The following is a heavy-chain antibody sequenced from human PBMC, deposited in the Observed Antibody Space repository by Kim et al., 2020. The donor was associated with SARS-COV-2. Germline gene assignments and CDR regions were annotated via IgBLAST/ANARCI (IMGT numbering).Heavy chain of an antibody. CDR1: GFTFTSSA. J-gene: IGHJ6*02. D-gene: IGHD3-16*01. CDR3: AADWRLGAFYYGMDV. CDR2: IVVGSGNT. Sequence: SVKVSCKASGFTFTSSAMQWVRQARGQRLEWIGWIVVGSGNTNYAQKFQERVTITRDISTSTAYMELSSLRSEDTAVYYCAADWRLGAFYYGMDVLGQGTPVTVSS. V-gene: IGHV1-58*02.